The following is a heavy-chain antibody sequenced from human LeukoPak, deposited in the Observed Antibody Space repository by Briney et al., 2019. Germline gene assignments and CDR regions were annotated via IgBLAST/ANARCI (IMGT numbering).Heavy chain of an antibody. V-gene: IGHV1-24*01. D-gene: IGHD5-24*01. CDR3: ATTKMATIHGLFDY. CDR2: FDPEDGET. CDR1: GYTLTELS. Sequence: GVSVKVSCKVSGYTLTELSMHWVRQAPGKGLEWMGGFDPEDGETIYAQKFQGRVTMTEDTSTDTAYMELSSLRSEDTAVYYCATTKMATIHGLFDYWGQGTLVTVSS. J-gene: IGHJ4*02.